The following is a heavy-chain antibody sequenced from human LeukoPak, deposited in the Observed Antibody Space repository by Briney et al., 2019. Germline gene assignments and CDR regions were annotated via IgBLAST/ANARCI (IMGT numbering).Heavy chain of an antibody. V-gene: IGHV1-2*02. D-gene: IGHD2-2*01. Sequence: ASVKVSCRASGYTFTDYYIHWVRQAPGQGLEWMGWINPDNGGTNYAQKFQGRVTMTRDTSIRTVYMDLSRLRSDDTAVFYCTREARVGIWFDPWGQGTQVTVSP. CDR3: TREARVGIWFDP. CDR1: GYTFTDYY. CDR2: INPDNGGT. J-gene: IGHJ5*02.